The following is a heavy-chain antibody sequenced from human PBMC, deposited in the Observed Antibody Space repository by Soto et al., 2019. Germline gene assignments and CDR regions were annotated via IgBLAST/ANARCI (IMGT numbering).Heavy chain of an antibody. J-gene: IGHJ4*02. CDR3: AREDGRKNFDY. CDR1: GGSISSGVYY. D-gene: IGHD1-26*01. CDR2: IYYSGST. V-gene: IGHV4-31*03. Sequence: SSETLSLTCTVSGGSISSGVYYWIWVRQHPGKGLEWIGYIYYSGSTYYNPSLKSRVTISVDTSKNQFSLKLSSVTAADTAVYYCAREDGRKNFDYWGQGTLVTVSS.